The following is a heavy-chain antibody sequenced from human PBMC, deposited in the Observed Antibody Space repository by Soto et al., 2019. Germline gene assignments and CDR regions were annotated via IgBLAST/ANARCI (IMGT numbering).Heavy chain of an antibody. V-gene: IGHV1-46*01. D-gene: IGHD1-1*01. CDR1: GYTFTSLY. CDR2: INPSGGST. CDR3: ARFQGTHIAQFDY. J-gene: IGHJ4*02. Sequence: GASVKGSFKASGYTFTSLYIHWGGPAPGQGLEWMGIINPSGGSTSYAQKFQGRVTMTRDTSTSTVYMELSSLRSEDTAVYYCARFQGTHIAQFDYWGQGTLVTVSS.